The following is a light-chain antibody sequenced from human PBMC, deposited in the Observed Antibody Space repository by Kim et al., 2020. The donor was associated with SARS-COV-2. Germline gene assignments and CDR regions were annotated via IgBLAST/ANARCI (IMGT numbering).Light chain of an antibody. CDR3: QSYDSRLSGSV. CDR1: NSNIGAGYD. Sequence: QSVLTQPPSVSGSLGQRVTISCTGSNSNIGAGYDVHWYQQLPGTAPKLLIYGNSNRPSGVPDRFSVSKSGTSASLAITGLQAEDEADYYCQSYDSRLSGSVFGGGTQLTVL. V-gene: IGLV1-40*01. J-gene: IGLJ2*01. CDR2: GNS.